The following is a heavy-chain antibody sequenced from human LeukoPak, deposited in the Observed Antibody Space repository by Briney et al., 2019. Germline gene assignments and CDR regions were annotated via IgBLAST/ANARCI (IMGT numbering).Heavy chain of an antibody. D-gene: IGHD1-7*01. V-gene: IGHV3-30*18. CDR1: GFTFSNYA. CDR3: AKVRVVFNWNYAYYFDY. J-gene: IGHJ4*02. CDR2: ISYDGSSQ. Sequence: SGGSLRLSCTASGFTFSNYAMHWVRQAPGKGLEWVTIISYDGSSQYYADSVKGRFTISRDNSKNTLYLQMNSLRAEDTAVYYCAKVRVVFNWNYAYYFDYWGQGTLVTVSS.